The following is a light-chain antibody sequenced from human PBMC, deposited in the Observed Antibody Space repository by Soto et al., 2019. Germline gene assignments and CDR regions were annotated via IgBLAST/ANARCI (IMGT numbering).Light chain of an antibody. J-gene: IGKJ1*01. CDR2: GAS. CDR1: QRVGSNS. V-gene: IGKV3-20*01. Sequence: DIVLTQTPGTLSLSPGERPTLSCRARQRVGSNSLAWYQQTPGQPPXLXXHGASRRATGIPDRFSGSECGTDFTLTIRRLETDDFVVYDCQQYRASPAWTFGQGTKVDIK. CDR3: QQYRASPAWT.